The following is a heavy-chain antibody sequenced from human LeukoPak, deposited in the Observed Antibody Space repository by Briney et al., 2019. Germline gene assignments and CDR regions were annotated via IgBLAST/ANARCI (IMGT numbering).Heavy chain of an antibody. CDR2: IYYSGST. D-gene: IGHD4-23*01. CDR1: RGSISSYY. Sequence: PSETLSLTCTVSRGSISSYYWSWIRQPPGKGLECIGYIYYSGSTNYNPSLKSRVTISVDTSKNQFSLRLSSVTAADTAVYYCARGTMVVTYAFDIWGQGTMVTVSS. J-gene: IGHJ3*02. V-gene: IGHV4-59*13. CDR3: ARGTMVVTYAFDI.